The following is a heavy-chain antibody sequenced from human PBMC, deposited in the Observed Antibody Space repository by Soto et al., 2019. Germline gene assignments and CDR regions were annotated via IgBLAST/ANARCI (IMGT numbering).Heavy chain of an antibody. Sequence: QVQLVQSGAEVKKPGSSVKVSCKASGGTFSSYAISWVRQAPGQGLEWMGGIIPIFGTANYAQKFQGRVTITADDATSTAYMELSSLSSEDTAVYYGARDGYSYGYGYWGQGTLVTVSS. D-gene: IGHD5-18*01. CDR1: GGTFSSYA. J-gene: IGHJ4*02. V-gene: IGHV1-69*12. CDR3: ARDGYSYGYGY. CDR2: IIPIFGTA.